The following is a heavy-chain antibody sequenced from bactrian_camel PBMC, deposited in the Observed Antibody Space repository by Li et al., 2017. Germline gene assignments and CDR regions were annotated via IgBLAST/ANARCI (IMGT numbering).Heavy chain of an antibody. CDR3: AAGAPLSNGGLSPNTYKY. V-gene: IGHV3S1*01. CDR2: IAPSTGST. CDR1: VYTYSRYC. J-gene: IGHJ4*01. Sequence: HVQLVESGGGSVQAGGSLRLSCAASVYTYSRYCMGWFRQAPGKEREGVAAIAPSTGSTYYDDSVKGRFTVSHVNANNTLHLLMNSLKPEDTAVYYCAAGAPLSNGGLSPNTYKYWGQGTQVTVS. D-gene: IGHD3*01.